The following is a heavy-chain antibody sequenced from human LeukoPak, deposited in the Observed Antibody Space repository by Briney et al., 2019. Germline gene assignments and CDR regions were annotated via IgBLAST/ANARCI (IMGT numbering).Heavy chain of an antibody. Sequence: ASVKVSCKASGYTFTGYYMHWVRQAPGQGLEWMGWINPNSGGTNYAQKFQGRVTMTRDTSISTAYMELSRLRSDDTAVYYCARDFGNWNYGYDYWGQGTLVTVSS. CDR1: GYTFTGYY. CDR3: ARDFGNWNYGYDY. D-gene: IGHD1-7*01. V-gene: IGHV1-2*02. J-gene: IGHJ4*02. CDR2: INPNSGGT.